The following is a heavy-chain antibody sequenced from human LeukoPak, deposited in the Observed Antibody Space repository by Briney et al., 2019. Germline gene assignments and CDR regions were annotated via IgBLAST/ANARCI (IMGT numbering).Heavy chain of an antibody. J-gene: IGHJ4*02. V-gene: IGHV3-33*01. Sequence: GRSLRLSCAASGFSLTTYGTHWLRQAPGKGLEWVAVIWYDGSRKFYRDSVKGRFTVSRDTFENTMYLQMNSLRVEDTAVYYCASKRYSYGSGGDYWGQGTLVTVSS. CDR2: IWYDGSRK. CDR3: ASKRYSYGSGGDY. CDR1: GFSLTTYG. D-gene: IGHD5-18*01.